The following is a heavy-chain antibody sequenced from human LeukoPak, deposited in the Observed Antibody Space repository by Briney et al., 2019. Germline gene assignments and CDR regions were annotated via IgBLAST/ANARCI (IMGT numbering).Heavy chain of an antibody. V-gene: IGHV3-49*04. CDR3: SRDGFSNGIDFDY. D-gene: IGHD6-19*01. Sequence: TGGSLSLSCTASGFTFGDYGMSWVRQAPGKGLEWVGFIRSKGYGGTTEYAASAKGRFTISRDDSKSIAYLQMNSLKTEDTAVYYCSRDGFSNGIDFDYWGQASHFTVSS. J-gene: IGHJ4*02. CDR1: GFTFGDYG. CDR2: IRSKGYGGTT.